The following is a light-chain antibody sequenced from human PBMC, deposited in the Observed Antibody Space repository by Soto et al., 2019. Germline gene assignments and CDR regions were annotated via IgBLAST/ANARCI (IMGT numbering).Light chain of an antibody. CDR3: QQTFSLPRT. CDR2: ETS. Sequence: DTQMTQSPSSLSASVGDRVTITCRASQNVRSYVNWYQQKPGKAPNVLIYETSTLQDGVPSRFSGDGYGTDFTLSISRLHPEDFATYYCQQTFSLPRTFGQGTKVEI. V-gene: IGKV1-39*01. CDR1: QNVRSY. J-gene: IGKJ1*01.